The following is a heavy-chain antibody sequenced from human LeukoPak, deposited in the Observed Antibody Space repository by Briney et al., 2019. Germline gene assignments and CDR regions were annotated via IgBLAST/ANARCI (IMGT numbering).Heavy chain of an antibody. CDR3: ARQRPRYGSGRIN. CDR1: GYTFTSYG. V-gene: IGHV1-8*02. D-gene: IGHD3-10*01. Sequence: GASVKVSCKASGYTFTSYGISWVRQAPGQGLEWMGWMNPNSGNTGYAQKFQGRVTMTRNTSISTAYMELSSLRSEDTAVYYCARQRPRYGSGRINWGQGTLVTVSS. CDR2: MNPNSGNT. J-gene: IGHJ4*02.